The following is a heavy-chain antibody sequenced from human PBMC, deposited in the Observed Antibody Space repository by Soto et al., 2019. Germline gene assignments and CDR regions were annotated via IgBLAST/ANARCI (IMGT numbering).Heavy chain of an antibody. J-gene: IGHJ6*02. V-gene: IGHV1-69*13. CDR2: IIPIFGTA. Sequence: SVKVSCKASGGTFSSYAISWVRQAPGQGLEWMGGIIPIFGTANYAQKFQGRVTITADESTSTAYMELSSLRSEDTAVYYCASRYGGNSLYYYGMDVWGQGTTVTVSS. CDR1: GGTFSSYA. D-gene: IGHD4-17*01. CDR3: ASRYGGNSLYYYGMDV.